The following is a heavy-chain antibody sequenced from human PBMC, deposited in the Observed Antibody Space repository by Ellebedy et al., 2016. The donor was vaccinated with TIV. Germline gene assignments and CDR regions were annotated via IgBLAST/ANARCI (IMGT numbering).Heavy chain of an antibody. V-gene: IGHV3-33*01. CDR1: GFTFSTYG. J-gene: IGHJ4*02. CDR2: IWYDESNK. CDR3: ARGSVTTGV. D-gene: IGHD4-23*01. Sequence: GESLKISCAASGFTFSTYGMHWVRQAPGQGLEWVAVIWYDESNKYYADSVKGRFTISRDNSKNTLYLQMNSLRAEDTAVYYCARGSVTTGVWGQGTLVTVSS.